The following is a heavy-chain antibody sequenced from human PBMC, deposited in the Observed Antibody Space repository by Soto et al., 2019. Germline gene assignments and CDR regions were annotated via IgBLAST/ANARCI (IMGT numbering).Heavy chain of an antibody. CDR2: INAGNGNT. J-gene: IGHJ5*02. D-gene: IGHD2-15*01. Sequence: QVQLVQSGAEVKKPGASVKVSCKASGYTFTSYAMHWVRQAPGQRLEWMGWINAGNGNTKYSQKFQGRVTITRDTSASTAYMELGSLRSEDAAVYYCARGFRSGDADWFDPWGQGTLGTVSS. CDR3: ARGFRSGDADWFDP. V-gene: IGHV1-3*01. CDR1: GYTFTSYA.